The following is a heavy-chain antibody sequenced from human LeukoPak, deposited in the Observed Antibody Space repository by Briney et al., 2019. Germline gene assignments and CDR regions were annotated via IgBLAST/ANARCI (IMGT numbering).Heavy chain of an antibody. D-gene: IGHD2-2*01. CDR1: GGTFSSYT. V-gene: IGHV1-69*02. CDR2: IIPILGIA. J-gene: IGHJ4*02. Sequence: SVKVSCKASGGTFSSYTISWVRQAPGQGLEWMGRIIPILGIANYAQKFQGRVTITADKSTSTAYMELSSLRSEDTAVYYCAEYCSSTSCNDYWGQGTLVTVSS. CDR3: AEYCSSTSCNDY.